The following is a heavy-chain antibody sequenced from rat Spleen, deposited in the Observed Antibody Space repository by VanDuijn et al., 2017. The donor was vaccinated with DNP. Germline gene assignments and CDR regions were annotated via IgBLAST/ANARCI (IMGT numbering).Heavy chain of an antibody. J-gene: IGHJ3*01. CDR1: GFSLTSNS. Sequence: QVQLTESGPGLVQPSQTLSLTCTVDGFSLTSNSVHWVRQPPGKGLEWMGVIWNNGGTRYNSVLKSRLSISKETSKSQVFLKMNSLQTEDTATYYCARSPESSYIYFPWAYWGQGTLVTVSS. CDR3: ARSPESSYIYFPWAY. V-gene: IGHV2-41*01. D-gene: IGHD1-2*01. CDR2: IWNNGGT.